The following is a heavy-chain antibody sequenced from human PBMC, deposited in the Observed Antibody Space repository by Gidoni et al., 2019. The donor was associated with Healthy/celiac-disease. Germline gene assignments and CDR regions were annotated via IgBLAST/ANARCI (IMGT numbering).Heavy chain of an antibody. CDR1: GGSISSGSYY. Sequence: QVQLQESGPGLVKPSQTLSLTCTVSGGSISSGSYYWSWIRQPAGKGLEWIGRIYTSGGTNYNPSLKSRVTISVDTSKNQFSLKLSSVTAADTAVYYCARDYVVPAAMGYGMDVWGQGTTVTVSS. V-gene: IGHV4-61*02. J-gene: IGHJ6*02. D-gene: IGHD2-2*01. CDR3: ARDYVVPAAMGYGMDV. CDR2: IYTSGGT.